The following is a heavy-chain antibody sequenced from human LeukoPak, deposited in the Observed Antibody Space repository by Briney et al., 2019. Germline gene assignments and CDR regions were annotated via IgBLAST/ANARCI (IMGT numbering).Heavy chain of an antibody. CDR2: IKQDGSEK. CDR3: ARADTAMVRIKDEYFQH. V-gene: IGHV3-7*05. J-gene: IGHJ1*01. D-gene: IGHD5-18*01. Sequence: GGSLRLSCAASGFTFSSYWMSWVRQAPGKGLEWVANIKQDGSEKYYVDSVKGRFTISRDNAKNSLYLQMNSLRAEDTAVYYCARADTAMVRIKDEYFQHWGQGALVTVSS. CDR1: GFTFSSYW.